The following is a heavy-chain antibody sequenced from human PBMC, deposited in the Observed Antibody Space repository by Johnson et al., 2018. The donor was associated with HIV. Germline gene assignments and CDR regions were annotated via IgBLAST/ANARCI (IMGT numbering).Heavy chain of an antibody. CDR3: ANEPHLDAFDI. J-gene: IGHJ3*02. Sequence: VQLVESGGGLVQPGRSLRLSCTASGFTFGDYAMSWVRQTPGKGLVWVSRINNDGSTTTYADSVKGRFDISRDNAKNTLYLQMNSLRAEDTAVYYCANEPHLDAFDIWGQGTMVTVSS. D-gene: IGHD1-1*01. CDR1: GFTFGDYA. V-gene: IGHV3-74*02. CDR2: INNDGSTT.